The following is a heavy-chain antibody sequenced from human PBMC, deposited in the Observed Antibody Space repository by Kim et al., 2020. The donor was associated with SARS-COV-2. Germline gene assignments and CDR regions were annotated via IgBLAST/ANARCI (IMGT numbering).Heavy chain of an antibody. CDR1: GGSISSSNW. J-gene: IGHJ4*02. CDR2: IYHSGST. V-gene: IGHV4-4*02. D-gene: IGHD3-22*01. CDR3: ARDRWGGVYYYDSSGLFDY. Sequence: SETLSLTCAVSGGSISSSNWWSWVRQPPGKGLEWIGEIYHSGSTNYNPSLKSRVTISVDKSKNQFSLKLSSVTAADTAVYYCARDRWGGVYYYDSSGLFDYWGQGTLVTVSS.